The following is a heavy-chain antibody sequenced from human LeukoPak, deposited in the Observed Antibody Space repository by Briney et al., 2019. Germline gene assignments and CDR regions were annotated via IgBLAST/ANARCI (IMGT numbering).Heavy chain of an antibody. J-gene: IGHJ4*02. CDR2: IVPIFGTA. CDR3: ALGDYYDSSGPLDY. D-gene: IGHD3-22*01. V-gene: IGHV1-69*05. CDR1: GGTFSSYA. Sequence: SVKVSCKASGGTFSSYAISWVRQAPGQGLEWMGGIVPIFGTANYAQKFQGRVTMTRDTSTSTVYMELSSLRSEDTAVYYCALGDYYDSSGPLDYWGQGTLVTVSS.